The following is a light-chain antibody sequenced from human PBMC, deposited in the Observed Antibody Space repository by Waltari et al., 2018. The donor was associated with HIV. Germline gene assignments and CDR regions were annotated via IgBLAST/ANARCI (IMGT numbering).Light chain of an antibody. CDR2: GKN. V-gene: IGLV1-44*01. CDR1: TSNIGSNT. J-gene: IGLJ2*01. CDR3: ASWDDSLNGPV. Sequence: QSVLTQPPSTSGPPGQRVTLPCSGGTSNIGSNTVSWFQPLPGKAPKVLIYGKNQRPSGVPDRFSGSKSGTSASLAIGGLQSEDEADYYCASWDDSLNGPVFGGGTTLTVL.